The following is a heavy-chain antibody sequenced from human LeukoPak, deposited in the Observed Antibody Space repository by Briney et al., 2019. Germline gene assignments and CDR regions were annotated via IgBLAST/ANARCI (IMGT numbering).Heavy chain of an antibody. J-gene: IGHJ4*02. Sequence: ASVKVSCKASGYTFTGYYMHWVRQAPGQGLEWMGWINPNSGGTNYAQKFQGRGTMTRDTAISTAYMELSSLRSEDTAVYYCALGSRYYRIDYWGQGTLVTVSS. V-gene: IGHV1-2*02. CDR3: ALGSRYYRIDY. CDR1: GYTFTGYY. CDR2: INPNSGGT. D-gene: IGHD1-14*01.